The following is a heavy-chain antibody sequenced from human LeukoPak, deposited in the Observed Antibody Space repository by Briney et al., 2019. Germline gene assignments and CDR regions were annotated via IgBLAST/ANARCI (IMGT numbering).Heavy chain of an antibody. D-gene: IGHD6-19*01. CDR3: ARVMGGVTVAGPGGAFDI. Sequence: ASVKVSCKASGYTFTSYDINWVRQATGQGLEWMGWMNPNSGNTGYAQKFQGRVTMTRNTSISTVYMELSSLRSEDTAVYYCARVMGGVTVAGPGGAFDIWGQGTMVTVSS. CDR1: GYTFTSYD. J-gene: IGHJ3*02. CDR2: MNPNSGNT. V-gene: IGHV1-8*01.